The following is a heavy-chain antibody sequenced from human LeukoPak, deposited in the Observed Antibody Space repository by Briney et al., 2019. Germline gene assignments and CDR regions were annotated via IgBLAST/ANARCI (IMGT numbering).Heavy chain of an antibody. D-gene: IGHD5-12*01. CDR2: INSDGSST. CDR1: GFTFSSYW. V-gene: IGHV3-74*01. Sequence: GGSLRLSCAASGFTFSSYWMHWVRQAPGKGLVWVSRINSDGSSTSYADSVKGRFTISRDDAKNTLYLQMNSLRAEDTAVYYCARDVGYSGYDSCFDYWGQGTLVTVSS. CDR3: ARDVGYSGYDSCFDY. J-gene: IGHJ4*02.